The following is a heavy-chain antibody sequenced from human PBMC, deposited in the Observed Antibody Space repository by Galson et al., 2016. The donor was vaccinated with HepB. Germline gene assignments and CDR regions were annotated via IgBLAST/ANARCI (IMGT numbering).Heavy chain of an antibody. V-gene: IGHV2-5*02. Sequence: LVKPTQTLTLTCTFSGFSLSTDGVGVGWIRQPPGKALEWLAVIHWDDAKRYSPSLKSRITITKDTSKNQVVLTMTNIDPVDTATYYCAPVDFSIYDWFDPWGQGTLVTVSS. CDR3: APVDFSIYDWFDP. CDR1: GFSLSTDGVG. D-gene: IGHD4-11*01. CDR2: IHWDDAK. J-gene: IGHJ5*02.